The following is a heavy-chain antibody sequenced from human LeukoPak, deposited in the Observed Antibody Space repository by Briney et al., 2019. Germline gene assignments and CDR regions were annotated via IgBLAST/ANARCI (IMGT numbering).Heavy chain of an antibody. D-gene: IGHD3-10*01. CDR1: GFTFSSYA. J-gene: IGHJ3*02. V-gene: IGHV3-30*04. CDR2: ISYDGSNK. CDR3: ARERQWFGESPDAFDI. Sequence: GRSLRLSCAASGFTFSSYAMHWVRQAPGKGLEWVAVISYDGSNKYYADSVRGRFTISRDNSKNTLYLQVNSLRAEDTAVYYCARERQWFGESPDAFDIWGQGTMVTVSS.